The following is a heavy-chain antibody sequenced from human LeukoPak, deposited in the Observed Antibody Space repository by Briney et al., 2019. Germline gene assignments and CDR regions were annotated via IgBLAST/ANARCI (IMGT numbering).Heavy chain of an antibody. V-gene: IGHV4-39*07. Sequence: SETLSLTCTVSGDSFTSVTDYWAWIRQPPGKGLEWIASGDYSGGTYYNPSLESRVAISADMSKNQFSLKLSSVTAADTAVYYCARPDYDFWSGYYTGDDAFDIWGQGTMVTVSS. CDR2: GDYSGGT. CDR3: ARPDYDFWSGYYTGDDAFDI. D-gene: IGHD3-3*01. CDR1: GDSFTSVTDY. J-gene: IGHJ3*02.